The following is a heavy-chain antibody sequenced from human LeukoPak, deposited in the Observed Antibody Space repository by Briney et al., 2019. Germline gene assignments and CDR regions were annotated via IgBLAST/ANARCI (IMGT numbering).Heavy chain of an antibody. Sequence: SETLSLTCTVSGGSISSGGYYWSWIRQHPGKGLEWIGYIYYSGSTNYNPSLKSRVTISVDTSKNQFSLKLSSVTAADTAVYYCARGQGASYYYDSSGYYLYWGQGTLVTVSS. CDR3: ARGQGASYYYDSSGYYLY. CDR2: IYYSGST. CDR1: GGSISSGGYY. J-gene: IGHJ4*02. D-gene: IGHD3-22*01. V-gene: IGHV4-61*08.